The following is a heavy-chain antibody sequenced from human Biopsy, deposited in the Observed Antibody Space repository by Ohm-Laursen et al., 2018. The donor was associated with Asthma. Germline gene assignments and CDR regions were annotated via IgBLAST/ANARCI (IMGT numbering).Heavy chain of an antibody. CDR2: IKHDGTEK. J-gene: IGHJ1*01. D-gene: IGHD3-3*02. CDR3: ARTFHFWSPYHAEHYQL. CDR1: GFTFGDYW. V-gene: IGHV3-7*01. Sequence: GSLRLSCTAPGFTFGDYWMSWVHQVPGKGLEWVANIKHDGTEKNHVDSLKGRFTISRDNAKNSLYLQMNSLRAEDTAVYYCARTFHFWSPYHAEHYQLWGQGTLVTVPS.